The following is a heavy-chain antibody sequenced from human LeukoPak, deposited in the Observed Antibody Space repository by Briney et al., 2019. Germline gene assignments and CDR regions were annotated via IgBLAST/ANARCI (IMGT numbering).Heavy chain of an antibody. CDR1: GFTFNSYA. V-gene: IGHV3-23*01. J-gene: IGHJ4*02. D-gene: IGHD5-24*01. Sequence: GGSLRLSCAASGFTFNSYAMRWVRQAPGKGLEWVSAISGSGGSTYYADSVKGRFTISRDNAKNTLYLQMNSLRAEDTAVYYCAKAHPERWLPSPDFDYWGQGTLVTVSS. CDR3: AKAHPERWLPSPDFDY. CDR2: ISGSGGST.